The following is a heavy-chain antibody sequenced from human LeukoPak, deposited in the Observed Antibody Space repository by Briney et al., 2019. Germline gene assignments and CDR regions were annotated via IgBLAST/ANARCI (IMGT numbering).Heavy chain of an antibody. CDR1: GDSVSSNGAA. CDR2: TYYRSKWYN. J-gene: IGHJ4*02. Sequence: SQTLTLTCAISGDSVSSNGAAWTWIRQSPSRGLEWLGRTYYRSKWYNDYEVSVKSRITISPDTSKNQFSLQLNSVTPEDTAVCYCVREGYYFDYWGQGTLVTVSS. CDR3: VREGYYFDY. V-gene: IGHV6-1*01.